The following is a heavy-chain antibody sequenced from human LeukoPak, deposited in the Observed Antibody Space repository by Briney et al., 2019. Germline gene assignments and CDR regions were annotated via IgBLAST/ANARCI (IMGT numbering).Heavy chain of an antibody. Sequence: ASVKVSCKASGYTFTDYAIHWVRQSPGQRLEWMGWINTGNGNTRYSQKFQDRVTIARDTSASTAYMELSSLRPEDTAVYYCARDYGSGSLHYWGQGTLVTVSS. CDR2: INTGNGNT. D-gene: IGHD3-10*01. CDR1: GYTFTDYA. V-gene: IGHV1-3*04. CDR3: ARDYGSGSLHY. J-gene: IGHJ4*02.